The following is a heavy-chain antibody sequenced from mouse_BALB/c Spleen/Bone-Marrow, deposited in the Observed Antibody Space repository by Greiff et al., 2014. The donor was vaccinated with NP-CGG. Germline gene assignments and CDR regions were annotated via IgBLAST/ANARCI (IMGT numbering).Heavy chain of an antibody. D-gene: IGHD2-4*01. V-gene: IGHV7-3*02. CDR1: GFTSTDYY. CDR3: AREIINDYHWYFDI. J-gene: IGHJ1*01. Sequence: EVMLVESGGGLVQPGGSLRLSCATSGFTSTDYYMSWVRQPPGKALEWLGFIRNKANGYTTEYSASVKVRFTISRDNSQSILYLQMNTLRAEDSATYYCAREIINDYHWYFDIWGAGTPVTVSS. CDR2: IRNKANGYTT.